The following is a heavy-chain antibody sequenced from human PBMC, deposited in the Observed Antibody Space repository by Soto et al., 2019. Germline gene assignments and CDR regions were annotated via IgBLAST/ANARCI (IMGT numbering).Heavy chain of an antibody. D-gene: IGHD3-3*01. V-gene: IGHV3-23*01. CDR1: GFTFSSYA. Sequence: GGSLRLSCAASGFTFSSYAMSWVRQAPGKGLEWVSAISGSGGSTYYADSVKGRFTISRDNAKNTLYLQMNSLRAEDTAVYYCARDDYDFWSGSNWFDPWGQGTLVTVSS. CDR2: ISGSGGST. CDR3: ARDDYDFWSGSNWFDP. J-gene: IGHJ5*02.